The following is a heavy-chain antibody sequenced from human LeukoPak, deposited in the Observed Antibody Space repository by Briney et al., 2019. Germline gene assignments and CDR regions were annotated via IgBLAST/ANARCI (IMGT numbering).Heavy chain of an antibody. V-gene: IGHV4-59*01. CDR1: GGSISSYY. J-gene: IGHJ5*02. CDR3: AREVTTVTYNWFDP. Sequence: SETLSLTCTVSGGSISSYYCSWIRQPPGKGLEWIGYIYYSGSTNYNPSLKSRVTMSVDTSKNQFSLQLSSVTAADTAVYYCAREVTTVTYNWFDPWGQGTLVTVSS. CDR2: IYYSGST. D-gene: IGHD4-11*01.